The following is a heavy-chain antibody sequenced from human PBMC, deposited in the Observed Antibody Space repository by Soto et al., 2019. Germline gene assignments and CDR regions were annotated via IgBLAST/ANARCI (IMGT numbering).Heavy chain of an antibody. V-gene: IGHV4-4*02. CDR2: IYRTGST. CDR3: ASRDPGTSVDY. J-gene: IGHJ4*02. CDR1: GGSFTSNNW. D-gene: IGHD1-7*01. Sequence: SETLSLTCAVSGGSFTSNNWWTWVRQPPGQGLEWIGEIYRTGSTNYIPSLKSRVTISLYKSENQFSLKVTSLTAADTAVYYCASRDPGTSVDYWGQGTLVTVSS.